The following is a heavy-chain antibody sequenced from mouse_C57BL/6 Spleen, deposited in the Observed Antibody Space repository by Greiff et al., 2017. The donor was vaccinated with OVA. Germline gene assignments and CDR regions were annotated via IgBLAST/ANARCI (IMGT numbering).Heavy chain of an antibody. Sequence: QVQLKESGAELVRPGTSVKVSCKASGYAFTNYLIEWVKQRPGQGLEWIGVINPGSGGTNYNEKFKGKATLTADKSSSTAYMQLSSLTSEDSAVYFCARGNDGYPGYWGQGTTLTVSS. J-gene: IGHJ2*01. D-gene: IGHD2-3*01. V-gene: IGHV1-54*01. CDR2: INPGSGGT. CDR3: ARGNDGYPGY. CDR1: GYAFTNYL.